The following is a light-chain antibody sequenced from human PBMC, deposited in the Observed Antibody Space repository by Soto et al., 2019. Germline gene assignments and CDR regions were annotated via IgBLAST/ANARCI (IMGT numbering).Light chain of an antibody. CDR1: QSVINSC. V-gene: IGKV3-15*01. J-gene: IGKJ4*01. Sequence: ENVMTQSPGTLSASPGERATLSCRASQSVINSCLAWYQQKPGQAPRLLIYGVSTMATGIPARFSGSGYGTEITLPISSLQSGDFAIDYSQQYSSRPLTFGGGTKVEIK. CDR3: QQYSSRPLT. CDR2: GVS.